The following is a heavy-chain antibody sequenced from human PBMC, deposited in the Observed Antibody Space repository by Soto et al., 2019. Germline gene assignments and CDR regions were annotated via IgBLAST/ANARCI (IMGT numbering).Heavy chain of an antibody. CDR3: ARGYSSGWQYY. V-gene: IGHV3-33*01. CDR2: IWYDGSNK. J-gene: IGHJ4*02. CDR1: GFTFSSYG. D-gene: IGHD6-19*01. Sequence: QVQLVESGGGVVQPGRSLRLSCAAAGFTFSSYGMHWVRQAPGKGLEWVAVIWYDGSNKYYADSVKGRFTISRDNSKNTLYLEMNSLRAEDTAVYYCARGYSSGWQYYWGQGTLVNVSS.